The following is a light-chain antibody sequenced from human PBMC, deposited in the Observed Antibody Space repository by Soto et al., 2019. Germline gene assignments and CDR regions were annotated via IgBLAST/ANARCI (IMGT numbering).Light chain of an antibody. J-gene: IGKJ5*01. V-gene: IGKV3-20*01. CDR2: GAS. Sequence: EVVLTQSPGTLSLSPGERATLSCRASQSVSSTYLAWYQQKPGQAPRLLIYGASSGATGIPDRFSGSGSGTDFTLTVTRLEPEDFAVYYCQQYGGSPQTFGQGTRLEIK. CDR1: QSVSSTY. CDR3: QQYGGSPQT.